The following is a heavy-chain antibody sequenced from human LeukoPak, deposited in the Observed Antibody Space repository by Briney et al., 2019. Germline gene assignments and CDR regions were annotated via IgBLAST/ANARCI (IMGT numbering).Heavy chain of an antibody. J-gene: IGHJ4*02. CDR3: AKDNGAYDYYFDY. Sequence: GGSLRLSCAASGFTFSSYAMHWVRQAPGKGLEWVAFIRYDGSNKYYVDSVKGRFTISRDNSKNTLYLQMNSLRAEDTAVYYCAKDNGAYDYYFDYWGQGTLVTVSS. CDR1: GFTFSSYA. V-gene: IGHV3-30*02. D-gene: IGHD4/OR15-4a*01. CDR2: IRYDGSNK.